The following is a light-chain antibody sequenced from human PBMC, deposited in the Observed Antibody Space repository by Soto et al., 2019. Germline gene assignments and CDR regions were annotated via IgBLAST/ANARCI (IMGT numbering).Light chain of an antibody. J-gene: IGKJ1*01. Sequence: EIVLAQSPGTLSLSPGERATLSCRASQSVSSSYFAWYQQKPGQAPRLLIYGASTRATGIPDRFSGSGSGKDFTLTISRLEPEDFAVYYCQQYYSSAPWTFGQGTKV. CDR3: QQYYSSAPWT. CDR1: QSVSSSY. V-gene: IGKV3-20*01. CDR2: GAS.